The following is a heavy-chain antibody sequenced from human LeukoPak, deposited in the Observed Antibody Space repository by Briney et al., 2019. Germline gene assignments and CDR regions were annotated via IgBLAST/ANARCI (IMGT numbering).Heavy chain of an antibody. J-gene: IGHJ4*02. D-gene: IGHD3-22*01. CDR2: ISYGGSNK. CDR3: AKGGTYYYDTSSAYDWSDYFHY. Sequence: GGSLRLSCAASAFTFSSYGMHWVRQAPAKGLEWVAVISYGGSNKYYGDSVKGRFTISRDNSKNTLFLQMNSLRAEDTAVYYCAKGGTYYYDTSSAYDWSDYFHYWGQGTLVTVSS. V-gene: IGHV3-30*18. CDR1: AFTFSSYG.